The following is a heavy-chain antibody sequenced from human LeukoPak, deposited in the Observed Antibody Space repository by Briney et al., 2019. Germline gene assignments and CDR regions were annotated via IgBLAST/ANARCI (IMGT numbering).Heavy chain of an antibody. CDR3: ARVGGYCSSTSCLN. V-gene: IGHV1-69*13. CDR2: IIPIFGTA. D-gene: IGHD2-2*01. J-gene: IGHJ4*02. Sequence: SVKVSCKASGGTFSSYAISWVRQAPGQGLEWMGGIIPIFGTANYAQKFQGRVTITADESTSTAYMELSSLRSGDTAVYYCARVGGYCSSTSCLNWGQGTLVTVSS. CDR1: GGTFSSYA.